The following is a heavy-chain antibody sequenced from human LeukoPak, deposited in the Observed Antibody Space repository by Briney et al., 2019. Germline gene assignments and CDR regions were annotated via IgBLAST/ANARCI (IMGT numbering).Heavy chain of an antibody. V-gene: IGHV4-59*01. CDR1: GGSISSYY. D-gene: IGHD3-16*01. Sequence: SQTLSLTCTVSGGSISSYYWSWILQPPGKGLEWIGFIEYSGNNNYHPSLKGRVPISVNTAKNQFSLKLGSVTAANTAVYYWARAYVFNWFDPWGQGTLVTVSS. CDR3: ARAYVFNWFDP. CDR2: IEYSGNN. J-gene: IGHJ5*02.